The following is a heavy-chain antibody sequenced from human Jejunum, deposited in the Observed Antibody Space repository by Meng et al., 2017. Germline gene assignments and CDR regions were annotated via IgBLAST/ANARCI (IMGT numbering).Heavy chain of an antibody. CDR3: TRDCSGGSCYSGVDWFDP. CDR1: GFTFGDYA. V-gene: IGHV3-49*03. D-gene: IGHD2-15*01. J-gene: IGHJ5*02. Sequence: GESLKISCTVSGFTFGDYAMSWFRQAPGKGLEWVGFIRSKAYGGTTEYAASVKGRFIISRDDSKNIAYLQMNSPKTEDTAVYYCTRDCSGGSCYSGVDWFDPCGQGILVVASS. CDR2: IRSKAYGGTT.